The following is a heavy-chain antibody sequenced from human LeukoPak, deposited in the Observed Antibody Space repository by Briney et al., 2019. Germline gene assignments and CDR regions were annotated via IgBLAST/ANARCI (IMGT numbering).Heavy chain of an antibody. D-gene: IGHD3-10*01. V-gene: IGHV4-39*01. Sequence: SETLSLTCTVSGGSLSSSSYYWGWIRQPPGKGLEWIGSIYYSGSTYYNPSLKSRVTISVDTSKNQFSLKLSSMTAADTAVYYCARHGGSLVRFGELYYFDYWGQGTLVTVSS. CDR1: GGSLSSSSYY. CDR2: IYYSGST. CDR3: ARHGGSLVRFGELYYFDY. J-gene: IGHJ4*02.